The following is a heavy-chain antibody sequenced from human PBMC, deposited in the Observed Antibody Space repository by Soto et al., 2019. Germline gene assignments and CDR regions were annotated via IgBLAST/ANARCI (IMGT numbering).Heavy chain of an antibody. CDR3: ARPTGRHLDF. CDR1: YGSISVSNVF. CDR2: IDYSGTA. J-gene: IGHJ4*02. D-gene: IGHD4-4*01. Sequence: QLQLQESGPGLVKPWETLSLTCTVSYGSISVSNVFWGWVRQPPGKGLEWIGNIDYSGTAYFNPSLGTRVTFPVDTSKNKFSLTLYSVTAADTAVYYSARPTGRHLDFWGQGSLVTVSS. V-gene: IGHV4-39*01.